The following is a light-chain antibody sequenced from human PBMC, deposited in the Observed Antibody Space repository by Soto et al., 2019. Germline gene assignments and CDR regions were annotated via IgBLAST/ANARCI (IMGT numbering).Light chain of an antibody. CDR3: HQHGYGCNS. Sequence: EIVLTQSPGTLSLSPGERATLSCRASQSVTSNYLAWYQQKADQPPSLLIYAASRRASCIPDRYSGSGSGTDFTLTISRLKPEDGGVYYCHQHGYGCNSSGKGTPL. CDR2: AAS. J-gene: IGKJ5*01. CDR1: QSVTSNY. V-gene: IGKV3-20*01.